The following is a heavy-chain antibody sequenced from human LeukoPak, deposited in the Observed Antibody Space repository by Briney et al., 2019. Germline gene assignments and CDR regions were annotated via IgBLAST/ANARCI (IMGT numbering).Heavy chain of an antibody. CDR2: IYYSGST. D-gene: IGHD3-3*01. Sequence: PSETLSLTCTVSGGSISSYYWSWIRQPPGKGLEWIGYIYYSGSTNYNPSLKSRVTISVDTSKNQFSLKLSSVTAADTAVYYCASTTLSNFWSGYYSYFDYWGQGTLVTVSS. CDR3: ASTTLSNFWSGYYSYFDY. V-gene: IGHV4-59*01. J-gene: IGHJ4*02. CDR1: GGSISSYY.